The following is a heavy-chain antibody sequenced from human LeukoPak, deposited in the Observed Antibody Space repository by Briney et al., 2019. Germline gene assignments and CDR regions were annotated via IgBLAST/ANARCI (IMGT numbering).Heavy chain of an antibody. D-gene: IGHD5-18*01. Sequence: GGSLRLSCAASGFTFSSYSMNWVWQAPGKGLEWVSYISSSSSTIYYTDSVKGRFTISRDDAKNSLYLQMNSLRAEDTAVYYCARHPSGYNYYFDYWGQGTLVTVSS. V-gene: IGHV3-48*04. CDR3: ARHPSGYNYYFDY. CDR2: ISSSSSTI. J-gene: IGHJ4*02. CDR1: GFTFSSYS.